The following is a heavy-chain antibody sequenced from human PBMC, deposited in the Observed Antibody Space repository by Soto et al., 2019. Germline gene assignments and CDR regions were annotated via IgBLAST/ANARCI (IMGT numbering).Heavy chain of an antibody. Sequence: GESLKISCQVSGYSFTNYYIGWVRQMPGKGLEWMGIIYPGDSDARYSPSLQGHVTISADKSISTAYLQWSSLKASDTAMYYCARPSSNCHTSMDVLGQGNTVTVSS. D-gene: IGHD6-13*01. V-gene: IGHV5-51*01. CDR1: GYSFTNYY. CDR2: IYPGDSDA. CDR3: ARPSSNCHTSMDV. J-gene: IGHJ6*02.